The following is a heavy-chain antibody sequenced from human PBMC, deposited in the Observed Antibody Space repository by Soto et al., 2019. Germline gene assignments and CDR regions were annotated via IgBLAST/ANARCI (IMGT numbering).Heavy chain of an antibody. V-gene: IGHV1-2*02. CDR3: ARDLAKGGGSAGFDY. J-gene: IGHJ4*02. CDR1: GYTFTVYY. D-gene: IGHD1-26*01. Sequence: ASVKVSCKPSGYTFTVYYMHWVRQAPGQGLEWMGWINPKSGGTMYPQKFQGRVNMTWDTSISTAYMALTRLRSGDTAGYYCARDLAKGGGSAGFDYWGQGTLVTVSS. CDR2: INPKSGGT.